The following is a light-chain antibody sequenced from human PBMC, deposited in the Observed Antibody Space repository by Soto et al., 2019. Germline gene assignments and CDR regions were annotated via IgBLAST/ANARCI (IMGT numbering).Light chain of an antibody. V-gene: IGLV2-14*01. CDR3: SSYTFSSTLVV. Sequence: QSALTQPASVSGSPGQSVTISCTGTSSDVGGYNFVSWYQQHPGKAPRLMIFEVNNRPSGVSDRFSGSTSGNTASLTISGLQAEDDADYYCSSYTFSSTLVVFGGGTKVTVL. J-gene: IGLJ3*02. CDR2: EVN. CDR1: SSDVGGYNF.